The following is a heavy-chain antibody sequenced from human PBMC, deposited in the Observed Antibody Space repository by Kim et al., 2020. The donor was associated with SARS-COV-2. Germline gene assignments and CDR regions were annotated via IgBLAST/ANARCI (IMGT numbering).Heavy chain of an antibody. CDR2: INHSGST. CDR3: AREFRHRYCSVGSCRRWFDP. D-gene: IGHD2-15*01. Sequence: SETLSLTCAVYGGSFSGYYWSWIRQPPGKGLEWIGEINHSGSTNYNPSLKSRVTISVDTSKNQFSLKLSSVTAADTAVYYCAREFRHRYCSVGSCRRWFDPLGQGTLVTVSS. V-gene: IGHV4-34*01. CDR1: GGSFSGYY. J-gene: IGHJ5*02.